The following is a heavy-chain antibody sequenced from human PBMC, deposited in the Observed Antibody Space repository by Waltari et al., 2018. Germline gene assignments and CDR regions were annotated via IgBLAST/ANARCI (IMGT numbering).Heavy chain of an antibody. CDR2: VDPKEYEA. D-gene: IGHD2-21*01. Sequence: VQLEQSGAEVEKPEATVKISCKPSGYTFTDYYMHWVQQASGGGLEWMGRVDPKEYEAKYAEKCQGRVTKTADTSTDTDYMELSSLRSEDTDVDYCATDWGGRRVYWGQGTLVTVSS. CDR3: ATDWGGRRVY. V-gene: IGHV1-69-2*01. J-gene: IGHJ4*02. CDR1: GYTFTDYY.